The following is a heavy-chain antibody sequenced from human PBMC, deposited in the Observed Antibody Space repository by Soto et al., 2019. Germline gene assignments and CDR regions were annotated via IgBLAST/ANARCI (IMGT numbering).Heavy chain of an antibody. CDR2: IKSKTDGGTT. V-gene: IGHV3-15*07. Sequence: GGSLRLSCAASGFTFSNAWMNWVRQAPGKGLEWVGRIKSKTDGGTTDYAAPVKGRFTISRDDSKNTLYLQMNSLKTEDTAVYYCTTRTPPIAAAGTVDYWGQGTLVTVSS. CDR3: TTRTPPIAAAGTVDY. CDR1: GFTFSNAW. D-gene: IGHD6-13*01. J-gene: IGHJ4*02.